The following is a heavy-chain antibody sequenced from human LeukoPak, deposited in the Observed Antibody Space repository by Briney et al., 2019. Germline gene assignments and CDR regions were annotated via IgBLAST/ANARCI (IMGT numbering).Heavy chain of an antibody. Sequence: GGSLRLSCAASGFTFSSYWMHWVRQAPGKGLVWVSRINSDGRSTSYADSVKGRFTISTDNAKNTLYLQMNSLRAEDTAVYYCASLGFNWFDPWGQGTLVTVSS. CDR2: INSDGRST. CDR1: GFTFSSYW. V-gene: IGHV3-74*01. CDR3: ASLGFNWFDP. J-gene: IGHJ5*02.